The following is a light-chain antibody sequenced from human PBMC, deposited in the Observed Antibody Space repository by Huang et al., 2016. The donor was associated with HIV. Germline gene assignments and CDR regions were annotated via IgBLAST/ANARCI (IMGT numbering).Light chain of an antibody. J-gene: IGKJ5*01. V-gene: IGKV3-11*01. Sequence: EIVLTQSPATLSLSPGERATLSCRASQNVSSYLAWYQQKPGQAPRLLIYDASNRATGIPARFSGSGSGTDFTLTISSLEPEDFAVYYCQQSSNWPPVTFGQGTRLEIK. CDR1: QNVSSY. CDR3: QQSSNWPPVT. CDR2: DAS.